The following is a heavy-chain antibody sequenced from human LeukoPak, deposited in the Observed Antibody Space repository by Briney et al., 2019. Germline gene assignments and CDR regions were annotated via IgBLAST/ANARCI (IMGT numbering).Heavy chain of an antibody. CDR3: ARAIVGANDLDY. V-gene: IGHV4-39*07. CDR2: IYYSGST. J-gene: IGHJ4*02. Sequence: SETLSLTCTVSGGSISSSSYYWGWIRQPPGKGLEWIGSIYYSGSTYYNPSLKSRVTISVDTSKNQFSLKLSSVTAADTAVYYCARAIVGANDLDYWGQGTLVTVSS. D-gene: IGHD1-26*01. CDR1: GGSISSSSYY.